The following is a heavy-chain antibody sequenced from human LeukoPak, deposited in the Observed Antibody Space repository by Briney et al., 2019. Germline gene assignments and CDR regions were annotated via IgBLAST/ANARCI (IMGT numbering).Heavy chain of an antibody. J-gene: IGHJ6*03. Sequence: PGGSLRLSCAASGFTFSSYWMSWVRQAPGKGLEWVANIKQDGSEKYYVDSVKGRFTISRDNANNSLFLQMNSLRAEDTAVYYCTRDVRLRHKYYYMDVWGKGTTVTVSS. CDR2: IKQDGSEK. CDR1: GFTFSSYW. V-gene: IGHV3-7*01. D-gene: IGHD4-17*01. CDR3: TRDVRLRHKYYYMDV.